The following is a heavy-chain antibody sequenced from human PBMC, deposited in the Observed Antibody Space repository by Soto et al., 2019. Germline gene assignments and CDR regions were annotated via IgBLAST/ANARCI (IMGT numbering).Heavy chain of an antibody. Sequence: GGSLRLSCAASGFTFSSYAMSWVRQAPGKGLEWVSAISGSGGSTYYADSVKGRFTISRDNSKNTLYLQMNSLRAEDTAVYYCAKDPAGPYGDYTTPYFDYWGQGTLVTVSS. V-gene: IGHV3-23*01. D-gene: IGHD4-17*01. CDR3: AKDPAGPYGDYTTPYFDY. CDR2: ISGSGGST. J-gene: IGHJ4*02. CDR1: GFTFSSYA.